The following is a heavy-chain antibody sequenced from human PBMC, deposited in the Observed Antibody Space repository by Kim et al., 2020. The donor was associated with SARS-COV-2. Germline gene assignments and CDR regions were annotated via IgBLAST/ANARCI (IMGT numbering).Heavy chain of an antibody. V-gene: IGHV1-3*01. D-gene: IGHD4-17*01. J-gene: IGHJ4*02. Sequence: KYSQNFQGRVTITRDTSATTAYMDLFSLRSEDTAVYYCARSVTTDYYFDNRGQGTLVTVSS. CDR3: ARSVTTDYYFDN.